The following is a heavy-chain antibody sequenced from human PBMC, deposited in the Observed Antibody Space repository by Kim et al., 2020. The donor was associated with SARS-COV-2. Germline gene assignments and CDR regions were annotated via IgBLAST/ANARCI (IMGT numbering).Heavy chain of an antibody. CDR1: GFTFDDYG. CDR2: INRNSDST. CDR3: VRGYAGGPFDL. Sequence: GESLRLSCAASGFTFDDYGMIWVRQAPGKGLEWVSGINRNSDSTGYADSVKGRFTISRDNAKNSLFLQMNSPRAEDTALYHCVRGYAGGPFDLWGQGTLV. V-gene: IGHV3-20*01. J-gene: IGHJ4*02. D-gene: IGHD3-16*01.